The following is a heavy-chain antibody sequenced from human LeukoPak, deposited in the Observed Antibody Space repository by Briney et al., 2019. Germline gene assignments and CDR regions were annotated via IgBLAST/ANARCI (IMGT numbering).Heavy chain of an antibody. CDR1: GFTFSSYG. CDR2: INLDGSQK. V-gene: IGHV3-7*01. J-gene: IGHJ4*02. Sequence: GGSLRLSCAASGFTFSSYGMHWVRQAPGKGPEWVANINLDGSQKYYVDSVKGRFTISRDNAENSLYLQMNSLRAEDTALYYCAGKRPNYFDYWGQGTLVTVSS. CDR3: AGKRPNYFDY.